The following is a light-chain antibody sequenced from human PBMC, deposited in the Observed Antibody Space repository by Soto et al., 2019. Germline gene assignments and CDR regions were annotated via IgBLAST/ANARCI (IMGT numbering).Light chain of an antibody. Sequence: EIVLTQSPATLSLSPGERATLSCGASQTVGSYLAWFRQTPGQAPRLLIYDTSIRATGIPARFSGSGSGTEFTLTISSLQSEDFAVYYCQQYNNWPPYTFGQGTKVDIK. CDR3: QQYNNWPPYT. CDR2: DTS. J-gene: IGKJ2*01. V-gene: IGKV3D-15*01. CDR1: QTVGSY.